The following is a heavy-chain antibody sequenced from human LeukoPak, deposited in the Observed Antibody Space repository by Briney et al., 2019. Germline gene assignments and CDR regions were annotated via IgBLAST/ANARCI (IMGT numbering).Heavy chain of an antibody. CDR2: ISSSSSYT. D-gene: IGHD6-19*01. Sequence: GGSLRLSCAASGFTFSDYYMTWIRQAPGKGLEWVSYISSSSSYTNYADSVKGRFTISRDNAKNSLYLQMNSLRAEDTAVYYCARRRAVAGGYFDSWGQGTLVTVSS. V-gene: IGHV3-11*03. CDR3: ARRRAVAGGYFDS. CDR1: GFTFSDYY. J-gene: IGHJ4*02.